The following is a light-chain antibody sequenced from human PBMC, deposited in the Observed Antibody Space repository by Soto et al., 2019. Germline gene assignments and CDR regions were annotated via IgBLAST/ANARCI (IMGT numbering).Light chain of an antibody. CDR1: SSDVGAYNF. V-gene: IGLV2-8*01. CDR2: EVS. J-gene: IGLJ2*01. CDR3: AAWDDSLNGVV. Sequence: QSVLTQPPSASGSPGQSVTISCTGTSSDVGAYNFVSWYQQHPGKAPKLMIYEVSNRPSGVPDRFSGSKSGNTASLAISGLQSEDEADYYCAAWDDSLNGVVFGGGTKLTVL.